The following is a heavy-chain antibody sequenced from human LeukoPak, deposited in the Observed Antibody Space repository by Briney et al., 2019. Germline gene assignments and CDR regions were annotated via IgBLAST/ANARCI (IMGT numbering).Heavy chain of an antibody. J-gene: IGHJ3*02. CDR2: ISSSSSTI. D-gene: IGHD4-17*01. V-gene: IGHV3-48*01. Sequence: AGGSLRLSCAASGFTFSSYSMNWVRQAPWKGLEWVSYISSSSSTIYYADSVKGRFTISRDNAKNSLYLQMNSLRAEDTAVYYCARVGDYGDYAAAFDIWGQGTMVTVSS. CDR3: ARVGDYGDYAAAFDI. CDR1: GFTFSSYS.